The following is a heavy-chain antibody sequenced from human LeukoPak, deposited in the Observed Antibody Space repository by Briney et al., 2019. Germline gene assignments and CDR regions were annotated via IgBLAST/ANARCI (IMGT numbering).Heavy chain of an antibody. V-gene: IGHV3-23*01. Sequence: GGSLRLSCAASGFTFSSYAMSWVRQAPGKGLEWVSAISGSDGTTYYADSVKGRFTISRDNAKNSLYLQMNSLRAEDTAVYYCARKRGYCSSTSCHYDYWGQGTLVTVSS. D-gene: IGHD2-2*01. CDR3: ARKRGYCSSTSCHYDY. CDR2: ISGSDGTT. J-gene: IGHJ4*02. CDR1: GFTFSSYA.